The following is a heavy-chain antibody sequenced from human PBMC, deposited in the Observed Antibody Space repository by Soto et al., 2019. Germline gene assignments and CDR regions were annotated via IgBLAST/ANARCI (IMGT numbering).Heavy chain of an antibody. CDR1: GGTFSSYA. D-gene: IGHD6-13*01. Sequence: QVQLVQSGAEVKKPGSSVKVSCKASGGTFSSYAISWVRQAPGQGLEWMGGIIPIFGTANYAQKFQGRVTIPADESTSTAYMELSSLRSEDTAVYYCARGEGYSSSWYRVWFDPWGQGTLVTVSS. V-gene: IGHV1-69*01. CDR2: IIPIFGTA. CDR3: ARGEGYSSSWYRVWFDP. J-gene: IGHJ5*02.